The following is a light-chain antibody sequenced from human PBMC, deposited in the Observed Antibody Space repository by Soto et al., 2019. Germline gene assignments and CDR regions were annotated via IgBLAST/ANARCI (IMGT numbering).Light chain of an antibody. CDR3: QQRNIWPPVT. J-gene: IGKJ5*01. CDR2: GAS. CDR1: QSVSSN. Sequence: EILMTQSPATLSVSPGERATLSCRSSQSVSSNLAWYQQKPGQAPRLLIYGASTRATGIPARFSGSGSGTDFTLTINSLEPEDFAVYYCQQRNIWPPVTFGQGTRLEI. V-gene: IGKV3-15*01.